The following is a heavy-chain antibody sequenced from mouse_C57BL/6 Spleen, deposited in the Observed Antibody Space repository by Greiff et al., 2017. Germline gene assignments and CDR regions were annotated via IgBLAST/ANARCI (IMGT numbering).Heavy chain of an antibody. Sequence: QVQLKESGAELVRPGTSVKMSCKASGYTFTNYWIGWAKQRPGHGLEWIGDIYPGGGYTNYNEKFKGKATLTADKSSSTAYMQFSSLTSEDSAIYYCARSDDYFDYWGQGTTLTVSS. D-gene: IGHD2-3*01. CDR1: GYTFTNYW. V-gene: IGHV1-63*01. CDR3: ARSDDYFDY. J-gene: IGHJ2*01. CDR2: IYPGGGYT.